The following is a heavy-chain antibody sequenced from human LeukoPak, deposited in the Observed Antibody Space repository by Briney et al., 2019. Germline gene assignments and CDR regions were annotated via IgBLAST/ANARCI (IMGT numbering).Heavy chain of an antibody. J-gene: IGHJ5*02. CDR2: ISGCGGST. D-gene: IGHD6-13*01. CDR1: GFTFSSYA. Sequence: GGSLRVSCAASGFTFSSYAMSWVRQAPGKGLEWVSAISGCGGSTYYADSVKGRFTISRDNSKNTLYLQMNSLRAEDTAVYYCATRADLAAAGLGWFDPWGQGTLVTVSS. CDR3: ATRADLAAAGLGWFDP. V-gene: IGHV3-23*01.